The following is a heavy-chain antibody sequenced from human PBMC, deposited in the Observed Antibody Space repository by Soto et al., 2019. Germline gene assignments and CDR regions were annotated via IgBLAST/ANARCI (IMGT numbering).Heavy chain of an antibody. V-gene: IGHV4-31*03. CDR3: ARDIFKGSSPIWDYYYGMDV. D-gene: IGHD1-26*01. CDR1: GGSISSGGYY. CDR2: IYYSGST. J-gene: IGHJ6*02. Sequence: QVQLQESGPGLVKPSQTLSLTCTVSGGSISSGGYYWSWIRQHPGKGLEWIGYIYYSGSTYYNPSLKSRVTRSADTSNNQFSLKLRSVTAADAAVYYCARDIFKGSSPIWDYYYGMDVWGQGTTVTVSS.